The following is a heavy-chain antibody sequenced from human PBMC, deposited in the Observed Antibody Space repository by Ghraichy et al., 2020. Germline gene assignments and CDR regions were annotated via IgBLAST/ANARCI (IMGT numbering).Heavy chain of an antibody. D-gene: IGHD6-19*01. V-gene: IGHV4-34*01. CDR1: GGSFSGYY. CDR3: ARGYGSGWYAPSHFDY. J-gene: IGHJ4*02. CDR2: INHSGST. Sequence: GSLRLSCAVYGGSFSGYYWSWIRQPPGKGLEWIGEINHSGSTNYNPSLKSRVTISVDTSKNQFSLKLSSVTAADTAVYYCARGYGSGWYAPSHFDYWGQGTLVTVSS.